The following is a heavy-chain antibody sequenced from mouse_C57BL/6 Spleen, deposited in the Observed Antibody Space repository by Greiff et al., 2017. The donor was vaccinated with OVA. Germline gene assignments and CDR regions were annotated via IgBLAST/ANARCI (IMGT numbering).Heavy chain of an antibody. J-gene: IGHJ3*01. CDR2: ISYSGST. CDR3: ARSYYSNYFAY. V-gene: IGHV3-1*01. D-gene: IGHD2-5*01. CDR1: GYSITSGYD. Sequence: EVQLQESGPGMVKPSQSLSLTCTATGYSITSGYDWHWIRHPPGNIPEWMGFISYSGSTNYNPSFKSRITITHDTSKNHFFLKLNSVTTEDTAAYYCARSYYSNYFAYWGQGTLVTVSA.